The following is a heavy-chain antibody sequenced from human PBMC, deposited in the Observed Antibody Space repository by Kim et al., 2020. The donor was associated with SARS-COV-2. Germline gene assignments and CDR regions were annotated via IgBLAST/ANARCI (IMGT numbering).Heavy chain of an antibody. CDR2: I. J-gene: IGHJ4*02. V-gene: IGHV3-7*01. Sequence: IHYVDSVKGRFPISRDNAKNSLFLQMNSLRAEDTAVYYCARTRGSYCFDYWGQGTLVTVSS. CDR3: ARTRGSYCFDY. D-gene: IGHD1-26*01.